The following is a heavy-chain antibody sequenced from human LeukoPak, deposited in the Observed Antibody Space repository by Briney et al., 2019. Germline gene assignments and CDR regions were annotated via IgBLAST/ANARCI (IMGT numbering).Heavy chain of an antibody. V-gene: IGHV4-59*08. D-gene: IGHD5-18*01. J-gene: IGHJ4*02. CDR2: IYYSGST. CDR3: ARASSTQTQLWYFDY. CDR1: GGSISSYY. Sequence: SETLSLTCTVSGGSISSYYWSWIRQPPGKGLEWIGYIYYSGSTNYNPSLKSRVTISVDTSKNQFSLKLSSVTAADTAVYYCARASSTQTQLWYFDYWGQGTLVTVSS.